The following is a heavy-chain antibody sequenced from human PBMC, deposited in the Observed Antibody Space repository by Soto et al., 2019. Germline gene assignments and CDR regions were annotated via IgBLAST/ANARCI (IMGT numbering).Heavy chain of an antibody. CDR3: ARHYSSGWDYFDY. Sequence: SETPSLTCAVYGGSFSGYYWNWIRQPPGKGLEWIGSLYYSGSTYYNPSLKSRVTISVDTSKNQFSLKVTSVTAADTAVYYCARHYSSGWDYFDYWGQGTLVTVS. D-gene: IGHD6-19*01. J-gene: IGHJ4*02. CDR1: GGSFSGYY. V-gene: IGHV4-34*01. CDR2: LYYSGST.